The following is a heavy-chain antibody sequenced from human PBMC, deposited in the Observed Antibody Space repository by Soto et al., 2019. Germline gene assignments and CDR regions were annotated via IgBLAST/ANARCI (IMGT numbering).Heavy chain of an antibody. Sequence: QVQLVQSGAEVKKPGSSVKVSGKAAADTFNSYSLSWLRQAPGQRLEWMGGITPVFGTADYAQSFEDRLTITADDSTSTVYMELSSLSSDDTVVYYCARSLEGTTVTNWFDPWGQGDLVTVSS. D-gene: IGHD4-17*01. V-gene: IGHV1-69*01. CDR3: ARSLEGTTVTNWFDP. J-gene: IGHJ5*02. CDR1: ADTFNSYS. CDR2: ITPVFGTA.